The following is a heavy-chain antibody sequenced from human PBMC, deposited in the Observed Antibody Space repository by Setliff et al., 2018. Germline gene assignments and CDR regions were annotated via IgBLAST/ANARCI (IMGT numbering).Heavy chain of an antibody. V-gene: IGHV1-8*01. CDR1: GYTFTSYD. Sequence: ASVKVSCKASGYTFTSYDINWVRQATGQGLEWMGWMNPNSGNTGYAQKFQGRVTMTRNTSISTAYMELSSLRSEDTAVYYCASERESASRQTYFDSWGQGTLVTVSS. J-gene: IGHJ4*02. D-gene: IGHD2-15*01. CDR3: ASERESASRQTYFDS. CDR2: MNPNSGNT.